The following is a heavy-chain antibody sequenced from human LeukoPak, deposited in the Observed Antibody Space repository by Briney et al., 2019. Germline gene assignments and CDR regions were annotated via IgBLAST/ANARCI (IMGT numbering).Heavy chain of an antibody. CDR3: ARVEVVIDY. Sequence: PGGSLRLSCAASGFTFSSHNVNWVRQAPGKGLEWVSYISSSGNTKFYADSVKGRFAISRDNAKNSLYLQMNSLRDEDTAVYYCARVEVVIDYWGQGTLVTVSS. CDR1: GFTFSSHN. CDR2: ISSSGNTK. J-gene: IGHJ4*02. D-gene: IGHD3-3*01. V-gene: IGHV3-48*02.